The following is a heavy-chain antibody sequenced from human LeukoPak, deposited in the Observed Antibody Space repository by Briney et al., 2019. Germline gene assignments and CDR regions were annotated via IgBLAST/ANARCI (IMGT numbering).Heavy chain of an antibody. CDR3: ARARSCTSCYPLPKFAYFDI. CDR1: GGSFSGYY. D-gene: IGHD2-2*01. CDR2: INHSGST. J-gene: IGHJ3*02. Sequence: SETLSLTCAVYGGSFSGYYWSWIRQPPGKGLEWIGEINHSGSTNYNPSLKSRVTISVDTSKNQFSLKLSSVTAADTAAYYCARARSCTSCYPLPKFAYFDIWGQGTMVTVSS. V-gene: IGHV4-34*01.